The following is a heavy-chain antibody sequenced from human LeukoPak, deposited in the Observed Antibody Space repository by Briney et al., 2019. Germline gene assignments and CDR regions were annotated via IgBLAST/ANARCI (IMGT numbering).Heavy chain of an antibody. V-gene: IGHV3-21*05. Sequence: GGSLRLSCAASGFTFSSYSFNWVRQAPGKGLEYLSYIGISSDYTVYADSAKGRFTISRDNAKNSLYLEMNSLRVEDTAVYHCARDKDWAFDFWGRGTMVTVSS. CDR3: ARDKDWAFDF. CDR1: GFTFSSYS. D-gene: IGHD2-15*01. J-gene: IGHJ3*01. CDR2: IGISSDYT.